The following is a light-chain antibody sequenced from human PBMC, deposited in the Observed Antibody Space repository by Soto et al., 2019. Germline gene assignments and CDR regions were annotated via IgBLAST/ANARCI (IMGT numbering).Light chain of an antibody. CDR3: QQYNNWPPLT. V-gene: IGKV3-15*01. CDR1: QSVSSN. CDR2: DAS. Sequence: EVVMTQSPATLCVSPGERATLSCRASQSVSSNLAWYQQKPGQPPSLLIYDASTRATGIPARFSGSGSGTEFTLTISSLQSEDFAVYYCQQYNNWPPLTFGGGTKVEI. J-gene: IGKJ4*01.